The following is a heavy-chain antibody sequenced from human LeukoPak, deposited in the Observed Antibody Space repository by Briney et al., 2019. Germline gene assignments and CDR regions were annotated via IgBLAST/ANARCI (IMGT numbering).Heavy chain of an antibody. CDR2: IYSGST. CDR1: GFTFNNYN. D-gene: IGHD3-22*01. Sequence: PGGSLRLSCAASGFTFNNYNMNWVRQAPGKGLEWVSVIYSGSTYYADSVKGRFTISRDNSKNTLYLQMNSLRAEDTAVYYCARDTHYYYDSSGYAYYYGMDVWGQGTTVTVSS. CDR3: ARDTHYYYDSSGYAYYYGMDV. V-gene: IGHV3-53*01. J-gene: IGHJ6*02.